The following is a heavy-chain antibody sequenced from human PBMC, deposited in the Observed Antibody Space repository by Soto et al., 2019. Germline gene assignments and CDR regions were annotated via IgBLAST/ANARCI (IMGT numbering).Heavy chain of an antibody. J-gene: IGHJ4*02. Sequence: EVRLLESGGGLIQPGGSLRLSCAASGFTFSSYVMSWVRQAPGKGLEWVSGISGSGSNTYYADSVKGRFTISRDNSKNTLYLPMTSLRAEDAADYYCAKEDAPYSGYTSVDYWGEGTLVTVSS. D-gene: IGHD5-12*01. CDR1: GFTFSSYV. CDR3: AKEDAPYSGYTSVDY. CDR2: ISGSGSNT. V-gene: IGHV3-23*01.